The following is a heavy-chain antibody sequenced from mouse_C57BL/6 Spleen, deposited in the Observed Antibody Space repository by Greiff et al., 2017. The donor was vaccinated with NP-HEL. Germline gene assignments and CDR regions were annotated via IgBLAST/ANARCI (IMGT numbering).Heavy chain of an antibody. CDR1: GYTFTSYW. D-gene: IGHD2-2*01. CDR3: ARGRLRRAVCAY. Sequence: VQLQQPGAELVRPGSSVKLSCKASGYTFTSYWMDWVKQRPGQGLEWIGNIYPSDSETHYNQKFKDKATLTADKSSSTAYMQLSSLTSEDSAVYYYARGRLRRAVCAYWGQGTLVTVSA. CDR2: IYPSDSET. J-gene: IGHJ3*01. V-gene: IGHV1-61*01.